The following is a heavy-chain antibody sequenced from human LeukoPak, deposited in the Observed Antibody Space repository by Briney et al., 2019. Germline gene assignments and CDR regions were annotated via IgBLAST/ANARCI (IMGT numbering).Heavy chain of an antibody. CDR1: GFTFSSYA. V-gene: IGHV3-23*01. CDR2: ISGSGGST. D-gene: IGHD3-22*01. J-gene: IGHJ4*02. CDR3: AKKKAYYYDSSGYYY. Sequence: GGSLRLSCAASGFTFSSYAMSWVRQAPGKGLEWVSAISGSGGSTYYADSVKGRFTISRDNSKNTLSLQMNSLRAEDTAVYYCAKKKAYYYDSSGYYYWGQGTLVTVSS.